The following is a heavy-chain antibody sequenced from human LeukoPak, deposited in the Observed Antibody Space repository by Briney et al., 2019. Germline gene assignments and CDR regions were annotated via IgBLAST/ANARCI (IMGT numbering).Heavy chain of an antibody. CDR1: GYTFTSYG. V-gene: IGHV1-18*01. Sequence: ASVKVSCKASGYTFTSYGISWVRQAPGQGLEWMGWISAYNGNTNYAQKLQGRVTMTTDTSTSTAYMELRSLRSDDTAVYYCARDLPWGGCDLTAARDYWGQGTLVTVSS. CDR3: ARDLPWGGCDLTAARDY. CDR2: ISAYNGNT. J-gene: IGHJ4*02. D-gene: IGHD5-12*01.